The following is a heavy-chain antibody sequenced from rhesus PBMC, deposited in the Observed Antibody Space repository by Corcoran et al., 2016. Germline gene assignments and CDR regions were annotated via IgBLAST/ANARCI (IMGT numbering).Heavy chain of an antibody. Sequence: QVQLQESGPGVVKPSETLSLTCAVSGYSISSGYDWSWICQPPGKGLEWIGYLYGSSGSTNNNPSLKNRVTISKDTSKNHFSLKLSSVTAADTAVYYCARLVITTSDYWGQGVLVTVSS. D-gene: IGHD3-16*01. CDR3: ARLVITTSDY. CDR1: GYSISSGYD. V-gene: IGHV4-76*01. CDR2: LYGSSGST. J-gene: IGHJ4*01.